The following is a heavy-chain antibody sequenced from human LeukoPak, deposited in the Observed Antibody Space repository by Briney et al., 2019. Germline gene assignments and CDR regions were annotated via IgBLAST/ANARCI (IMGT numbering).Heavy chain of an antibody. CDR1: GYTFTSYD. Sequence: ASVKVSCKASGYTFTSYDINWVRQATGQGLEWMGWMNPNSGNTGYAQKFQGRVTITRNTSISTAYMELSSLRSEDTAVYYCARGRIVATRSKKGYWFDPWGQGTLVTVSS. CDR2: MNPNSGNT. CDR3: ARGRIVATRSKKGYWFDP. D-gene: IGHD5-12*01. V-gene: IGHV1-8*03. J-gene: IGHJ5*02.